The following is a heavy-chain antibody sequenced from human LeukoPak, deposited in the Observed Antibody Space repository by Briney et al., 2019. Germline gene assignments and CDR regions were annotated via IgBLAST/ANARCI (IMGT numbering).Heavy chain of an antibody. CDR1: GFTFSTYT. Sequence: GGSLRLSCAASGFTFSTYTMAWVRQAPGGGLEWVSGIGGDGGGGTYYADSVKGRFAISRDNSKSTLYLQMNSLRAEDTAVYYCASRTLTIELYWGRGTLVTVSS. CDR3: ASRTLTIELY. CDR2: IGGDGGGGT. V-gene: IGHV3-23*01. D-gene: IGHD4-17*01. J-gene: IGHJ4*02.